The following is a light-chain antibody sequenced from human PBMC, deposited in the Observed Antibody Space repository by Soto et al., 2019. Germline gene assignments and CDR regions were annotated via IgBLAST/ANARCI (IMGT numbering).Light chain of an antibody. Sequence: QSALTQPASVSGSPGQSITISCTGTSSDVGGYNYVSWYQQHPGKAPKLMIYDVSNRPSGISNRFSGSKSGNTASLTISGLQAEDEADYYCSSSTSSSTLGVFGGGTKLTVL. CDR3: SSSTSSSTLGV. CDR2: DVS. CDR1: SSDVGGYNY. V-gene: IGLV2-14*03. J-gene: IGLJ3*02.